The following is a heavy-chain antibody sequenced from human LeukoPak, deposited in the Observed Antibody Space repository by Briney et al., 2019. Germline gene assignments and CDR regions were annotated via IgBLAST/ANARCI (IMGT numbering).Heavy chain of an antibody. Sequence: GGSLRLSCAASGFTFSSYAMSWVRQAPGKGLEWVSSMSDIGPNTYYADSVKGRFTISRDTSKNTLLLQMNSLRGDDTALYFCARRLSLRFDAFAVWGPGTVVTVSS. CDR3: ARRLSLRFDAFAV. CDR1: GFTFSSYA. D-gene: IGHD3-3*01. CDR2: MSDIGPNT. V-gene: IGHV3-23*01. J-gene: IGHJ3*01.